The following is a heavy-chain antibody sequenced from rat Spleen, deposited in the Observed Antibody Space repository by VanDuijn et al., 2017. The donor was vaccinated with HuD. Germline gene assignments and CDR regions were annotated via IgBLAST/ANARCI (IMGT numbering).Heavy chain of an antibody. J-gene: IGHJ3*01. CDR1: VFTSCDYY. CDR3: ARGGITTRWFAY. D-gene: IGHD1-4*01. Sequence: EVQLVESDGGLVQPGRSLKLSCAALVFTSCDYYVAWVRHVPTRGLEWGPTIRPSGGSTYYRDSVKGRFTVSRDNAKTTLYRQMDSLRSEDTATYYCARGGITTRWFAYWGQGTLVTVSS. V-gene: IGHV5-25*01. CDR2: IRPSGGST.